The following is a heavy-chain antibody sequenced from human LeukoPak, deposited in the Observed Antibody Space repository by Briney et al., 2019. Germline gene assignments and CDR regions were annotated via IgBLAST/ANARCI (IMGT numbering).Heavy chain of an antibody. J-gene: IGHJ4*02. CDR2: INPNSGGT. Sequence: ASVKVSCKASGYTFTSYAMNWVRQAPGQGLEWMGWINPNSGGTNYAQKFQGRVTMTEDTSTDTAYMELSSLRSEDTAVYYCATSSSGWYYPVDYWGQGTLVTVSS. V-gene: IGHV1-2*02. CDR3: ATSSSGWYYPVDY. D-gene: IGHD6-19*01. CDR1: GYTFTSYA.